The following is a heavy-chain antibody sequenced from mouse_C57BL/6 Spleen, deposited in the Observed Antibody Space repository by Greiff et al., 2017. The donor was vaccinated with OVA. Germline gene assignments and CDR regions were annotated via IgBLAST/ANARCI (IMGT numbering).Heavy chain of an antibody. V-gene: IGHV5-4*01. CDR2: ISDGGSYT. Sequence: EVQGVESGGGLVKPGGSLKLSCAASGFTFSSYAMSWVRQTPEKRLEWVATISDGGSYTYYPDNVKGRFTISRDNAKNNLYLQMSHLKSEDTAMYYCARGGTVVAEGFAYWGQGTLVTVSA. D-gene: IGHD1-1*01. J-gene: IGHJ3*01. CDR1: GFTFSSYA. CDR3: ARGGTVVAEGFAY.